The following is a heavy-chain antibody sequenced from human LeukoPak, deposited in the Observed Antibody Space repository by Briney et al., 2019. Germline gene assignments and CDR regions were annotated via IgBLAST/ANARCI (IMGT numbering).Heavy chain of an antibody. CDR3: ARDQGAAAGYDY. D-gene: IGHD6-13*01. Sequence: GGSLRLSCAASGFTFSSYGMSWVRQAPGKGLEWVSSISSSSSYIYYADSVKGRFTISRDNAKNSLYLQMNSLRAEDTAVYYCARDQGAAAGYDYWGQGTLVTVSS. CDR2: ISSSSSYI. V-gene: IGHV3-21*01. J-gene: IGHJ4*02. CDR1: GFTFSSYG.